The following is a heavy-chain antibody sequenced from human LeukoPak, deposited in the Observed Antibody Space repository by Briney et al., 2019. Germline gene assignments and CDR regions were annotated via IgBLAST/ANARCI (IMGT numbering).Heavy chain of an antibody. CDR1: GFTFSNVW. V-gene: IGHV3-15*01. CDR3: VTDLVIKGYFDY. D-gene: IGHD2-21*01. J-gene: IGHJ4*02. Sequence: PGGSLRLSCAASGFTFSNVWMSWARQVPGKGLEWVGRIRRKTDGETTDHAAPVKGRFTISRDDSKNTLYLQMNSLKTEDTAMYYCVTDLVIKGYFDYWGQGALVTVSS. CDR2: IRRKTDGETT.